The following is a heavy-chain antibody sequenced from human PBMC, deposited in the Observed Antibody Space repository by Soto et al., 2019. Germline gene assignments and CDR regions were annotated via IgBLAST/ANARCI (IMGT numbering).Heavy chain of an antibody. J-gene: IGHJ4*02. CDR1: GGSFSGYY. V-gene: IGHV4-34*01. Sequence: ETLSLTCAVYGGSFSGYYWSWIRQPPGKGLEWIGEINHSGSTNYNPSLKSRATISVDTSKNQFSLKLTSVTAADTAVYYCARDYSGICFDCWGQGTLVTVPS. CDR2: INHSGST. CDR3: ARDYSGICFDC. D-gene: IGHD2-15*01.